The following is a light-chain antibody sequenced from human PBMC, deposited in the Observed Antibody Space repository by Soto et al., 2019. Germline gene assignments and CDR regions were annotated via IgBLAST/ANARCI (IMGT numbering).Light chain of an antibody. CDR3: QQYGSSPGS. Sequence: EIVLTQSPGTLSLSPGERATLSCRASQSVCSSYLAWYQQKPGQAPRLLIFGASSRATGIPDRFSGSGSGIDFTLTISRLEPEDFAVCYCQQYGSSPGSYGQGTKVEIK. V-gene: IGKV3-20*01. J-gene: IGKJ1*01. CDR1: QSVCSSY. CDR2: GAS.